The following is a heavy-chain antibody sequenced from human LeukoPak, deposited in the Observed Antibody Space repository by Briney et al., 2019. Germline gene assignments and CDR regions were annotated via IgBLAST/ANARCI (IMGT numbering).Heavy chain of an antibody. Sequence: ASVKVSCKASGYTFTSYDINWVRQATGQGLEWMGWMNPNSGNTGYAQRLQGRVTMTTDTSTSTAYMELRSLRSDDTAVYYCARDIDPNYGDSYLDYWGQGTLVTVSS. CDR1: GYTFTSYD. CDR3: ARDIDPNYGDSYLDY. J-gene: IGHJ4*02. D-gene: IGHD4-17*01. CDR2: MNPNSGNT. V-gene: IGHV1-8*01.